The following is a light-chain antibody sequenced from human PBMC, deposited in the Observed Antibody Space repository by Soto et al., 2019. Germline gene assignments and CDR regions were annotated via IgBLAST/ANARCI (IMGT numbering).Light chain of an antibody. CDR2: EDT. Sequence: QSALTQPASVSGSPGQSITISCTGTSSDVGTHSLVSWYQHRPTKAPKLMIYEDTKRPSGISSRFSGSTSGNTASLTISGLQTEDEADYYCCSYAGSSTWVFGGGTKLTV. CDR1: SSDVGTHSL. V-gene: IGLV2-23*01. J-gene: IGLJ3*02. CDR3: CSYAGSSTWV.